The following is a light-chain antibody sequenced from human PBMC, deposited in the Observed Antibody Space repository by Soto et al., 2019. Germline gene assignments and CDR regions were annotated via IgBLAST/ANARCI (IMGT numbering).Light chain of an antibody. CDR3: QQYNNWPPKT. CDR1: QSVSSN. CDR2: GAS. V-gene: IGKV3-15*01. J-gene: IGKJ1*01. Sequence: EIVMTQSPATLSVSPGDRVTLSCRASQSVSSNLAWYQQKPGQAPRRLIYGASARATGIPARFSGSGSGTEFTLTISRLQSEDFAVYYCQQYNNWPPKTFGQGTKVEIK.